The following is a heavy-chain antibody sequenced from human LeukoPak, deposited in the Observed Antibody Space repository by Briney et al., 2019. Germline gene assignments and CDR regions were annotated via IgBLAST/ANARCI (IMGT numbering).Heavy chain of an antibody. V-gene: IGHV1-18*01. CDR3: ARDRVIVGATIIPDAFDI. J-gene: IGHJ3*02. CDR1: GYTFTSYG. Sequence: ASVKVSCKDSGYTFTSYGISWVRQAPGQGLEWMGWISAYNGNTNYAQKLQGRVTMTTDTSTSTAYMELRSLRSDDTAVYYCARDRVIVGATIIPDAFDIWGQGTMVTVSS. D-gene: IGHD1-26*01. CDR2: ISAYNGNT.